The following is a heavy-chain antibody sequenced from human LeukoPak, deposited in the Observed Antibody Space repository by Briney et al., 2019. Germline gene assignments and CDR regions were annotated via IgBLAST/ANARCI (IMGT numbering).Heavy chain of an antibody. D-gene: IGHD5-24*01. CDR3: ARQFRSYRDGYNYGTSGIDY. V-gene: IGHV4-39*01. J-gene: IGHJ4*02. Sequence: SETLSLTCTVSGGSISSSSHYWAWIRQSPGTGLEWIGSIYYSGSTYYNPSLKSRVTISVDTSKNQFSLKLSSVTAADTAVYYCARQFRSYRDGYNYGTSGIDYWGQGTLVTVSS. CDR2: IYYSGST. CDR1: GGSISSSSHY.